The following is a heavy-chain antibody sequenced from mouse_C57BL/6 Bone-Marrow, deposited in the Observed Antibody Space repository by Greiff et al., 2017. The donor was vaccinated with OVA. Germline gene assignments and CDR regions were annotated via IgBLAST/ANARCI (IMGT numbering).Heavy chain of an antibody. CDR3: ARVTLYAMDY. J-gene: IGHJ4*01. D-gene: IGHD2-13*01. CDR2: ISDGGSYT. V-gene: IGHV5-4*03. Sequence: EVMLVESGGGLVKPGGSPKLSCAASGFTFSSYAMSWVRQTPEKRLEWVATISDGGSYTYYPDNVKGRFTISRDNAKNNLYLQMSHLKSEDTAMYYCARVTLYAMDYWGQGTSVTVSS. CDR1: GFTFSSYA.